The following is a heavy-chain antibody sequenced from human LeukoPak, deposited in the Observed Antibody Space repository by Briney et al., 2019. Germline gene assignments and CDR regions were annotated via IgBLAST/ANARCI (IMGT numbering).Heavy chain of an antibody. J-gene: IGHJ4*02. D-gene: IGHD3-22*01. Sequence: GRSLRLSCAASGFTFDDYAMHWVRQAPGKGLERVSGISWNSGSIGYADSVKGRFTISRDNAKNSLYLQMNSLRAEDTALYYCAKDSAVYYYDSSGYYFNYWGQGTLVTVSS. CDR2: ISWNSGSI. V-gene: IGHV3-9*01. CDR1: GFTFDDYA. CDR3: AKDSAVYYYDSSGYYFNY.